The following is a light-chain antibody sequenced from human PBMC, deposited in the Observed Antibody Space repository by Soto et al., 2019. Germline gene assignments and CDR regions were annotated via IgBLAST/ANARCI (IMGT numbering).Light chain of an antibody. CDR1: SGHSSYI. CDR3: EIWDSNTHTV. Sequence: QPVLTQSSSASASLGSSVKLTCTQSSGHSSYIIAWHQQQPGKAPRYLMKLEGSGSYNKGSGVPDRFSGSSSGADRYLTISNLQLEDEADYYCEIWDSNTHTVFGGGTKLTVL. J-gene: IGLJ3*02. CDR2: LEGSGSY. V-gene: IGLV4-60*02.